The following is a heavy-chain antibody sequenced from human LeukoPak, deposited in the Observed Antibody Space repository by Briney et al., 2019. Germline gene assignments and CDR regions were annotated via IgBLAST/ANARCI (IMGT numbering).Heavy chain of an antibody. CDR1: GFTFSSYA. J-gene: IGHJ4*02. Sequence: RGSRRLSCSASGFTFSSYAMHWVRQAPGKGLEYVSAISSNGGSTYYADSVKGRFTISRDNSKNTLYLQMSSLRAEDTAVYYCVKDVVGDGGHFDYWVQGTLVSVSS. V-gene: IGHV3-64D*06. CDR2: ISSNGGST. CDR3: VKDVVGDGGHFDY. D-gene: IGHD4-23*01.